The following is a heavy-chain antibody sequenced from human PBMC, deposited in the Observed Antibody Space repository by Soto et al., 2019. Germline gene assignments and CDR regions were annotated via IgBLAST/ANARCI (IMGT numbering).Heavy chain of an antibody. Sequence: QITLKESGPTLVKPTQTLTLTCTFSGFSLSTSGVGVGWIRQPPGKALEWLALIYWDGDKRYSPSLKSRLTITKDTSKNQVVLTMTNMDPVDTATYYCAHSPYDGSGSSNFDYWGQGTLVTVSS. CDR3: AHSPYDGSGSSNFDY. V-gene: IGHV2-5*02. CDR2: IYWDGDK. D-gene: IGHD3-10*01. CDR1: GFSLSTSGVG. J-gene: IGHJ4*02.